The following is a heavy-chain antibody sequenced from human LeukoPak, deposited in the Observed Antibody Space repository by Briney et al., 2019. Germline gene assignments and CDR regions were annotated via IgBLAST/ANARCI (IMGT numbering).Heavy chain of an antibody. J-gene: IGHJ6*03. Sequence: GGSLRLSCAASGFTFSTYGMHWVRQAPGKGLEWVAVVWYDESLKYYVDSVKGRFTISRDNSKNTLFLQLNSLRAEDTAVYYCATYLGYCTSSNCPYFYMDVWGTGTTVIVSS. CDR3: ATYLGYCTSSNCPYFYMDV. CDR1: GFTFSTYG. D-gene: IGHD2-2*03. CDR2: VWYDESLK. V-gene: IGHV3-33*01.